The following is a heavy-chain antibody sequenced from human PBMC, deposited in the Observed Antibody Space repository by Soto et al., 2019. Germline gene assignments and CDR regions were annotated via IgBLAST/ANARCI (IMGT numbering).Heavy chain of an antibody. Sequence: QVQLVQSGAEVKKPGSSVKVSCKASGGTFSSYAISWVRQAPGQGLEWMGGIIPIFGTANYAQKFQGRVTITADESTSTAYMELSSLRSEDTAVYCCASLIAARPRAYYYGMDVWGQGTTVTVSS. CDR2: IIPIFGTA. CDR1: GGTFSSYA. V-gene: IGHV1-69*01. J-gene: IGHJ6*02. D-gene: IGHD6-6*01. CDR3: ASLIAARPRAYYYGMDV.